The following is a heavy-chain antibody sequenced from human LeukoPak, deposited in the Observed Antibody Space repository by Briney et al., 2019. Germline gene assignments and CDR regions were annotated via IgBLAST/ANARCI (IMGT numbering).Heavy chain of an antibody. CDR2: IKQDGSEK. V-gene: IGHV3-7*01. J-gene: IGHJ4*02. CDR3: ARGHDPLGN. Sequence: PGGSLRLSCAASGFTFSNFWMSWVRQAPGKGLEWVANIKQDGSEKHYVDSVKGRFTISRDNAKNSLYLQMNSLRAEDTAVYYCARGHDPLGNWGQGTLVTVSS. D-gene: IGHD7-27*01. CDR1: GFTFSNFW.